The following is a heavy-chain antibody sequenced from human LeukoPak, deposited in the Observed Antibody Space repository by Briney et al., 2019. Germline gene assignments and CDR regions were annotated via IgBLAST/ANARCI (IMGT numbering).Heavy chain of an antibody. Sequence: SETLSLTCAVYGRSFSGYYWTWIRQTPGKGLEWIGEINHSGITDYNPSLRSRVTISVDTSKNQFSLKLSSVTAADTAVYYCAAMYTSSHSWGQGTLVTVSS. V-gene: IGHV4-34*01. CDR3: AAMYTSSHS. CDR2: INHSGIT. CDR1: GRSFSGYY. J-gene: IGHJ5*02. D-gene: IGHD2-8*01.